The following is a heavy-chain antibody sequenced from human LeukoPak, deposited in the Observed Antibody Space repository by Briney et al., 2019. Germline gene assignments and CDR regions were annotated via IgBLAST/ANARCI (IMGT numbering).Heavy chain of an antibody. CDR2: INHSGST. V-gene: IGHV4-38-2*02. D-gene: IGHD3-10*01. CDR3: ARLDRRYYGSGSHLDY. Sequence: KPSETLSLTCTVSGYSISSGYYWSWIRPPPGKGLEWIGEINHSGSTNYNPSLKSRVTISVDTSKNQFSLKLSSVTAADTAVYYCARLDRRYYGSGSHLDYWGQGTLVTVSS. CDR1: GYSISSGYY. J-gene: IGHJ4*02.